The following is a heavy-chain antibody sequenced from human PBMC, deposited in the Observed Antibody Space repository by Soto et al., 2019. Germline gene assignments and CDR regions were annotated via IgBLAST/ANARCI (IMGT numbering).Heavy chain of an antibody. J-gene: IGHJ6*02. CDR3: AVNDYDSSGYYWGLGYYYGMDL. CDR1: GGSISSYY. CDR2: IYYSGST. Sequence: SETLSLTCTVSGGSISSYYWSWIRQPPGKGLEWIGYIYYSGSTNYNPSLKSRVTISVDTPKNQFSLKLSSVTAADTAVYYCAVNDYDSSGYYWGLGYYYGMDLWGQGTTVTVSS. D-gene: IGHD3-22*01. V-gene: IGHV4-59*01.